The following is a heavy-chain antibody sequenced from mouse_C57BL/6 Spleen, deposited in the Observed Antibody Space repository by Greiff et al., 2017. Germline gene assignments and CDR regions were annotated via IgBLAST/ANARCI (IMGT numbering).Heavy chain of an antibody. CDR3: ATKAWFAY. CDR2: IHPTSGST. J-gene: IGHJ3*01. CDR1: GYTFTSYW. Sequence: QVQLQQPGAELVKPGASVKLSCKASGYTFTSYWMHWVKQRPGQGLEWIGMIHPTSGSTNYNEKFKSKATLTVDKSSSTAYMQLSSLASEDCAVYYCATKAWFAYWGQGTLVTVSA. V-gene: IGHV1-64*01.